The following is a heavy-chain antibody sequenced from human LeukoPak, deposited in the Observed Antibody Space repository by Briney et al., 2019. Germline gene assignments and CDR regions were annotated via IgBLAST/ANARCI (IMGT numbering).Heavy chain of an antibody. D-gene: IGHD6-19*01. J-gene: IGHJ4*02. V-gene: IGHV3-11*06. CDR3: ATSSDWRFDY. CDR1: GFTFSDYY. CDR2: INRSGTNT. Sequence: KSGGSLRLSCAASGFTFSDYYMSWIRQAPGKGLEWLSNINRSGTNTNYADSVKGRFTISRDNAKISLYLQMNSLRAEDTAVYYCATSSDWRFDYWGQGTLVTVSS.